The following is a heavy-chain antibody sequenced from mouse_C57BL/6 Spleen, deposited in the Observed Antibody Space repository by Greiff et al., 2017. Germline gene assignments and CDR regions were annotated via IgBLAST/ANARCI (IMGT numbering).Heavy chain of an antibody. CDR1: GYAFSSSW. J-gene: IGHJ2*01. V-gene: IGHV1-82*01. CDR3: AKIYYDYDGGYFDY. Sequence: VQLQQSGPELVKPGASVKISCKASGYAFSSSWMNWVKQRPGKGLAWIGRIYPGDGDTNYNGKFKGKATLTADKSSSTAYMQLSSLTAEDSAVYFCAKIYYDYDGGYFDYWGQGTTLTVSS. D-gene: IGHD2-4*01. CDR2: IYPGDGDT.